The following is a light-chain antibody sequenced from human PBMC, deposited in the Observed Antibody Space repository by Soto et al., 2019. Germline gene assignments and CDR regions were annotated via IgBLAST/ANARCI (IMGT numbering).Light chain of an antibody. CDR3: QQRQYWPPLT. CDR2: DTS. CDR1: HNVEKY. J-gene: IGKJ4*01. V-gene: IGKV3-11*01. Sequence: EVVLTQSPATLSLSPGERAILSCRASHNVEKYLVWYQQKPGQAPRLLIYDTSNRATGIPARFSGSGSEQDFTLTISSLEPEDFAVYYCQQRQYWPPLTFGGGTKVELK.